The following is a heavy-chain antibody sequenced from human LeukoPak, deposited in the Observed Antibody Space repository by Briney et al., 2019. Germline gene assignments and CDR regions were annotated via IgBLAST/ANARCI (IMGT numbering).Heavy chain of an antibody. CDR2: IYYSGST. CDR1: GGSISSYY. CDR3: ARHFDWLLTSFDP. V-gene: IGHV4-59*08. Sequence: SETLSLTCTVSGGSISSYYWSWIRQPPGKGLEWIGYIYYSGSTNYNPSLRSRVTISVDTSKNQFSLKLSSVTAADTAVYYCARHFDWLLTSFDPWGRGTLVTVSS. D-gene: IGHD3-9*01. J-gene: IGHJ5*02.